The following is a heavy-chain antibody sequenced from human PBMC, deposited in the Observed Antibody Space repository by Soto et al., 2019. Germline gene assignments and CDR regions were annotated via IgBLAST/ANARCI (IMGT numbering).Heavy chain of an antibody. V-gene: IGHV3-33*01. CDR3: ARDRDGYNDDAFDI. J-gene: IGHJ3*02. CDR2: IWYDGSNK. Sequence: QVQLVESGGGVVQPGRSLRLSCAASGFTFSSYGMHWVRQAPGKGLEWVAVIWYDGSNKYYADSVKGRFTISRDNSKNTLYLQMNSLRAEDTAVYYCARDRDGYNDDAFDIWGQGKMVTVSS. D-gene: IGHD5-12*01. CDR1: GFTFSSYG.